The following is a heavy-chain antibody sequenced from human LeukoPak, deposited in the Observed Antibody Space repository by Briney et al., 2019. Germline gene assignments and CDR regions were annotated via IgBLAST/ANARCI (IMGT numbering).Heavy chain of an antibody. CDR2: IWYDGSNK. J-gene: IGHJ4*02. CDR3: ARGEGGSSSAFDY. CDR1: GFTFSSYG. V-gene: IGHV3-33*01. D-gene: IGHD6-6*01. Sequence: PGGSLRLSCAASGFTFSSYGMHWVRQAPGKGLEWVAVIWYDGSNKYYADSVKGRFTISRDNSKNTLYLQMNSLRAEDTAVYYCARGEGGSSSAFDYWGQGTLVTVSS.